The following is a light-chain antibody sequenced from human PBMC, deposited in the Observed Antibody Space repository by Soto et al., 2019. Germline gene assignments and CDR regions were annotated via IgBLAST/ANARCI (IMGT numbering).Light chain of an antibody. Sequence: EIVLTQSPATLSLSPGERATLSCRASQSVSSYLAWYQQKPGQAPRLLIYDASNRATGIPARFSGSGSGKDFTLTISRLEPEEFAVYYCQQRSNWLWTFGQGTKVEIK. CDR2: DAS. J-gene: IGKJ1*01. V-gene: IGKV3-11*01. CDR3: QQRSNWLWT. CDR1: QSVSSY.